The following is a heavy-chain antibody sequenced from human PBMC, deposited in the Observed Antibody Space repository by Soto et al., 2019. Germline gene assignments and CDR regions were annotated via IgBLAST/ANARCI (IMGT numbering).Heavy chain of an antibody. Sequence: QVQLVQSGAEVKKPGASVKVSCKASGGTFSSYSINWVRQAPGQGLEWMGEIIPIFGTANYAQKFQGRVTITADESTSTAYMELSSMRSEDTAVYYCARDGGRHCGGSDYWGQGTLVTVSS. CDR1: GGTFSSYS. V-gene: IGHV1-69*01. J-gene: IGHJ4*02. CDR2: IIPIFGTA. CDR3: ARDGGRHCGGSDY. D-gene: IGHD1-26*01.